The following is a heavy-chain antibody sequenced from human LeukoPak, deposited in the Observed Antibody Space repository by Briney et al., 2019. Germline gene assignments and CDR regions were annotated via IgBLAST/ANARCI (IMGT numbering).Heavy chain of an antibody. CDR2: INHSGST. D-gene: IGHD4-17*01. CDR1: GGSFSGYY. J-gene: IGHJ4*02. CDR3: ARASGDYVDY. V-gene: IGHV4-34*01. Sequence: SETLSLTCAVYGGSFSGYYWSWIRQPPGKGLEWIGEINHSGSTNYNPSLKSRVTISVDKSKTQFSLKLSSVTAADTAVYYCARASGDYVDYWGQGTLVTVSS.